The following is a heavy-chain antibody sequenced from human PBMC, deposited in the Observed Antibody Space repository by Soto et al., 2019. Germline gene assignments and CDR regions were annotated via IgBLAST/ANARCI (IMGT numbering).Heavy chain of an antibody. CDR1: GITFSNYA. D-gene: IGHD2-2*01. CDR2: ISGSAGDT. CDR3: TKATHNAEGEYYMTTSCAAEYFQH. Sequence: EVQLLESGGGLIQPGGTLRLSCAASGITFSNYAMSWVRQAPGKGLEWVSSISGSAGDTYYADSVKGRFTISRDNSKNTLYLEMNNLRADDAAVYYCTKATHNAEGEYYMTTSCAAEYFQHWGQGTLVAVSS. V-gene: IGHV3-23*01. J-gene: IGHJ1*01.